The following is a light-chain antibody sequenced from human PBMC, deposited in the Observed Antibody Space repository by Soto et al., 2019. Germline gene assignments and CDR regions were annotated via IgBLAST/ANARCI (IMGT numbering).Light chain of an antibody. J-gene: IGLJ1*01. V-gene: IGLV2-14*01. Sequence: QSVLTQPASVSGSPGQSITISCSGTGSDVGAYNYVSWYQQHPAKAPKLMIYDVSNRPSGVSDRFSGSKSGNTASPTISGLQADEEADYYCYSYTSSSTYVFGSGTKLTVL. CDR2: DVS. CDR1: GSDVGAYNY. CDR3: YSYTSSSTYV.